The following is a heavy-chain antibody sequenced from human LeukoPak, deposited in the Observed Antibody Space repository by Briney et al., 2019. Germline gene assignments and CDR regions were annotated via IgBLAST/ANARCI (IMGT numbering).Heavy chain of an antibody. Sequence: PGGSLRPSCAASGSTFSSYAMHWVRQAPGKGLEWVAVISYDGSNKYYADSVKGRFTISRDNSKNTLYLQMNSLRAEDTAVYYCAAGLGDYWGQGTLVTVSS. D-gene: IGHD3-16*01. CDR3: AAGLGDY. J-gene: IGHJ4*02. CDR2: ISYDGSNK. V-gene: IGHV3-30*04. CDR1: GSTFSSYA.